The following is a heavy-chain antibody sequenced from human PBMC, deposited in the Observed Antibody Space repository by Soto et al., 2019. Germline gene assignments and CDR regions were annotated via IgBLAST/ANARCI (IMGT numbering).Heavy chain of an antibody. CDR1: GEGKSVYA. J-gene: IGHJ4*02. V-gene: IGHV1-69*06. Sequence: LLKGDRKGAGEGKSVYASGWGRKENKQGREWMGGIIPIFGTANYAQKFQGRVTITADKSTSTAYMELSSLRSEDTAVYYCATFVFDRSGGSSHSGGPFFAYLVQGTSVPVSS. D-gene: IGHD2-15*01. CDR2: IIPIFGTA. CDR3: ATFVFDRSGGSSHSGGPFFAY.